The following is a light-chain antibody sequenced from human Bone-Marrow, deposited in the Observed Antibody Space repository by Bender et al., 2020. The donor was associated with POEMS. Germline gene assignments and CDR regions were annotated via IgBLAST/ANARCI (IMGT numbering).Light chain of an antibody. Sequence: SYELTQPPSVSVSPGQTARITCSGDALPKQDAYWYQQKPGQAPVLLIYKDSERPSGIPERVSGSSSGTMATLTISGAQVEDEADYHCFSRDSSGNHRVFGGGTKLTVL. J-gene: IGLJ2*01. CDR1: ALPKQD. V-gene: IGLV3-10*01. CDR2: KDS. CDR3: FSRDSSGNHRV.